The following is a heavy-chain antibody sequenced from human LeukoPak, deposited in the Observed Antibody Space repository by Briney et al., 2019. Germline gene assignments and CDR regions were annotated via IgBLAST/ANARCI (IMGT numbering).Heavy chain of an antibody. D-gene: IGHD2-15*01. CDR3: ARGGPGYCSGGSCPGFDY. CDR1: GYTFTSYD. V-gene: IGHV1-8*01. CDR2: MNPNSGNT. J-gene: IGHJ4*02. Sequence: ASVKVSCKASGYTFTSYDINWVRQATGQGLEWMGWMNPNSGNTGYAQKFQGRVTMTRNASISTAYMELSSLRSEDTAVYYCARGGPGYCSGGSCPGFDYWGQGTLVTVSS.